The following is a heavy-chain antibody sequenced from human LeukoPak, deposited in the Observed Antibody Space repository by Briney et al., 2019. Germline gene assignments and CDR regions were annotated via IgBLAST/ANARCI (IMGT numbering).Heavy chain of an antibody. CDR2: ISAYNGNT. V-gene: IGHV1-18*01. J-gene: IGHJ4*02. CDR3: ARTSSTWYGGVGGY. CDR1: GYTFTSYG. D-gene: IGHD6-13*01. Sequence: VASVKVSCKASGYTFTSYGISWVRQAPGQGLEWMGWISAYNGNTKNAQKFQGRVTMTTDTSTSTAYMELRSLRSDGTAVYYCARTSSTWYGGVGGYWGQGTLVTVSS.